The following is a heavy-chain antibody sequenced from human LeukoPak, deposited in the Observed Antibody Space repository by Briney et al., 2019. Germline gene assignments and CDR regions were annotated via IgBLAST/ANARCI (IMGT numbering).Heavy chain of an antibody. D-gene: IGHD2-21*01. J-gene: IGHJ4*02. CDR1: GFTFSSYW. Sequence: GGSLRLSCAASGFTFSSYWMSWVRQAPGKGLEWVANIKQDGSEKYYVDSVKGRFTISRDNAKNSLYLQMNSLRAEDAAVYYCARVLLFRTRGLFDYWGQGTLVTVSS. CDR3: ARVLLFRTRGLFDY. CDR2: IKQDGSEK. V-gene: IGHV3-7*01.